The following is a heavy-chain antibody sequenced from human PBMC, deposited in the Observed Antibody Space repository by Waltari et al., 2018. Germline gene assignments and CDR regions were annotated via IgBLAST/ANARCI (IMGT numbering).Heavy chain of an antibody. CDR3: ARLGITMTPDY. Sequence: QVQLVQSGAELKKPGASVKLSCKASGYTFTSYYIQWVRQAPGQGLEWMVVRNSGGDTTIYAQKFQGRVTMTRDTSTSTVYMELSSLRSEDTAVYYCARLGITMTPDYWGQGTLVTVSS. J-gene: IGHJ4*02. CDR1: GYTFTSYY. CDR2: RNSGGDTT. V-gene: IGHV1-46*01.